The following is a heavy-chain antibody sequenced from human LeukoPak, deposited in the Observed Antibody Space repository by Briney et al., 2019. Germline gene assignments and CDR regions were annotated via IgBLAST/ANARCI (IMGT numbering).Heavy chain of an antibody. CDR2: MKQ. CDR1: GFTFINYW. Sequence: GGSLRLSCAASGFTFINYWMSWVRQAPGKGLEWVANMKQDVDSMKGRFTISRDNAKNSLYLQMSGLRAEDTAVYFCAGIGYSSSSFDYWGQGVLVTVYS. CDR3: AGIGYSSSSFDY. D-gene: IGHD6-6*01. J-gene: IGHJ4*02. V-gene: IGHV3-7*03.